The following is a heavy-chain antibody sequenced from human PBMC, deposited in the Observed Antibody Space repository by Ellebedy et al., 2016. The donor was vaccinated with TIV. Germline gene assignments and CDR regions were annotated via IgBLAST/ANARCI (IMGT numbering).Heavy chain of an antibody. CDR1: SGSISSDY. CDR3: AKGAGWYNY. V-gene: IGHV4-59*01. CDR2: IYYSGAT. Sequence: MPSETLSLTCTVPSGSISSDYWSWLRQPPGEGLEWIGYIYYSGATNYNPTLRSRVTISLDSSKSQFSLKVSSVTAADTAVYYCAKGAGWYNYWGQGTLVTVSS. J-gene: IGHJ4*02. D-gene: IGHD6-19*01.